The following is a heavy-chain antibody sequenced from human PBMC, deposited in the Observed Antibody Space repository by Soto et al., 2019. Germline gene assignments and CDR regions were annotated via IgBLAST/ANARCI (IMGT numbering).Heavy chain of an antibody. J-gene: IGHJ6*02. CDR1: GYTFTSYG. CDR2: ISAYNGNT. D-gene: IGHD4-17*01. Sequence: QVQLVQSGAEVKKPGASVKVSCKASGYTFTSYGISWVRQAPGQGLEWMGWISAYNGNTNYAQKLQGRVTMTTDTSTSTAYIELRSLRSDDTAVYYCARDTNEADGDYYYYGMDVWGQGTTVTVSS. CDR3: ARDTNEADGDYYYYGMDV. V-gene: IGHV1-18*01.